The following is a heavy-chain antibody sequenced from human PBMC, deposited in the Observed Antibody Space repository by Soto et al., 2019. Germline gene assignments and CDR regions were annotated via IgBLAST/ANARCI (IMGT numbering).Heavy chain of an antibody. D-gene: IGHD5-12*01. CDR1: GFTFSSYG. CDR3: ARDLVDGYTDDY. Sequence: QVQLVESGGGVVQPGRSLRLSCAASGFTFSSYGMHWVRQAPGKGLEWVAVIWYDGSNKYYADSVKGRFTISRDNSKNTLYLEMNSLRAEDTAVYYCARDLVDGYTDDYWGQGTLVTVSS. CDR2: IWYDGSNK. V-gene: IGHV3-33*01. J-gene: IGHJ4*02.